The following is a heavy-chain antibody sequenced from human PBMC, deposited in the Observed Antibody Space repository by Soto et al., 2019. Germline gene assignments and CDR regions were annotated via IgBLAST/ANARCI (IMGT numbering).Heavy chain of an antibody. CDR3: ARHRKYDFWSGYDWEHDAFDI. V-gene: IGHV4-39*01. J-gene: IGHJ3*02. D-gene: IGHD3-3*01. Sequence: SETLSLTCTVSGGSISSSSYYWGWIRQPPGKGLEWIGSIYYSGSTYYNPSLKSRVTISVDTSKNQFSLKLSSVTAADTAVYYCARHRKYDFWSGYDWEHDAFDIWGQGTMVTVSS. CDR1: GGSISSSSYY. CDR2: IYYSGST.